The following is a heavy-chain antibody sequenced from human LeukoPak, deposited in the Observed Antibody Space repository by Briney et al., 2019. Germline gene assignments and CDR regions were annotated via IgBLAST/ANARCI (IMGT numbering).Heavy chain of an antibody. CDR2: ISGSGGST. Sequence: GGPLRLSCAASGFTFSRYDMSWVRQAPGKGLEWVSAISGSGGSTYYADSVKGRFTISRDNSKNTLYRQMNSLRAEDTAVYYCAKGVLRFLEGGYYFDYWGQGTLVTVSS. J-gene: IGHJ4*02. CDR1: GFTFSRYD. CDR3: AKGVLRFLEGGYYFDY. D-gene: IGHD3-3*01. V-gene: IGHV3-23*01.